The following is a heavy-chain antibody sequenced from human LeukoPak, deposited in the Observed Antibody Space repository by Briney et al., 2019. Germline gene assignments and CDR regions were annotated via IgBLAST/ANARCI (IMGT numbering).Heavy chain of an antibody. V-gene: IGHV4-39*01. CDR3: ATLPRYCSGGSCYYYYYMDV. D-gene: IGHD2-15*01. Sequence: SETLSLTCTVSGGSISSSSYYWGWIRQPPGKGLEWIGSIYYSGSTYYNPSLKSRVTISVDTSKNQFSLKLSSLTAADTAVYYCATLPRYCSGGSCYYYYYMDVWGKGTTVTISS. CDR1: GGSISSSSYY. CDR2: IYYSGST. J-gene: IGHJ6*03.